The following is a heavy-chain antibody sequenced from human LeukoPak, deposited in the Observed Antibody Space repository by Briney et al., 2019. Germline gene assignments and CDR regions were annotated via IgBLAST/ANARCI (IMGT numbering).Heavy chain of an antibody. D-gene: IGHD2-2*01. J-gene: IGHJ1*01. CDR2: ITATSLHI. V-gene: IGHV3-21*01. Sequence: PGGSLRLSCAASGVTFSGYSMNWVRQAPGKGLEWVSAITATSLHIYYADSVKGRFTISRDNAKNSLYLQMNSLRAEDTAVYYCATYSSSNGREFQYWGQGTLVTVSS. CDR3: ATYSSSNGREFQY. CDR1: GVTFSGYS.